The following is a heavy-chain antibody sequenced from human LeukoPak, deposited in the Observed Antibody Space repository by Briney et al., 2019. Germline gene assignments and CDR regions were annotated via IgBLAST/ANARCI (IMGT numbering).Heavy chain of an antibody. D-gene: IGHD4-23*01. V-gene: IGHV4-59*01. CDR1: GGSISSYY. J-gene: IGHJ4*02. Sequence: SETLSLTCTVSGGSISSYYWSWIRQPPGKGLEWIGYIYYSGSTNYNPSLRSRVTISVDTSKNQFSLKLSSVTAADTAVYNCARLDYGGNSDIDYWGQGTLVTVSS. CDR2: IYYSGST. CDR3: ARLDYGGNSDIDY.